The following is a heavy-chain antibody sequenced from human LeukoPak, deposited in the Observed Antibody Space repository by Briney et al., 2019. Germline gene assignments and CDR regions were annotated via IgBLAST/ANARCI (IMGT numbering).Heavy chain of an antibody. D-gene: IGHD6-6*01. Sequence: GGSLRLSCAASGFTVSSNYMSWVRQAPGKGLGWVSVIYSGGSTYYADSVKGRFTISRDNSKNTLYLQMNSLRAEDTAVYYCARGSSSPTHFDYWGQGTLVTVSS. J-gene: IGHJ4*02. CDR3: ARGSSSPTHFDY. V-gene: IGHV3-53*01. CDR1: GFTVSSNY. CDR2: IYSGGST.